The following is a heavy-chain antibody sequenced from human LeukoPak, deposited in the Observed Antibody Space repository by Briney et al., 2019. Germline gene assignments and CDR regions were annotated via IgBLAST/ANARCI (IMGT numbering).Heavy chain of an antibody. V-gene: IGHV1-2*02. D-gene: IGHD2-15*01. Sequence: ASVKVSCKASGYTFTNYDINWVRQAPGQGLEWMGWINPNSGGTNYAQKFQGRVTMTRDTSISTAYMELSRLRSDDTAVYYCARDASLSYCSGGSCYSLYYYYMDVWGKGTTVTVSS. J-gene: IGHJ6*03. CDR1: GYTFTNYD. CDR3: ARDASLSYCSGGSCYSLYYYYMDV. CDR2: INPNSGGT.